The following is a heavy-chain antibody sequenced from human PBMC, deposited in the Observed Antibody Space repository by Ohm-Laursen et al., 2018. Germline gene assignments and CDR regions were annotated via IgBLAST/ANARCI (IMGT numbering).Heavy chain of an antibody. CDR1: GFTFPNYA. CDR3: AKDIRRGGSGND. Sequence: SLGLSCSASGFTFPNYAIHWVRQAPGNGLEWVSGVSWNSDTTGYAVSVKGRFTITRDNAKNSLYLQMNSLRAEDTALYYCAKDIRRGGSGNDWGQGTLVTVSS. J-gene: IGHJ4*02. CDR2: VSWNSDTT. V-gene: IGHV3-9*01. D-gene: IGHD3-10*01.